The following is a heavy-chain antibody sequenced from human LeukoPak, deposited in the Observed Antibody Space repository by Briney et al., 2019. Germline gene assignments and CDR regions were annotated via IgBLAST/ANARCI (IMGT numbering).Heavy chain of an antibody. D-gene: IGHD6-19*01. Sequence: PGGSLRLSCAASGCTFDDYAMHWVRQAPGKGLEWVSGIGWNSGSIGYADSVKGRFTISRDNAKNSLYLQMNSLRAEDTALYYCAKGSIAVAGRGAHFDYWGQGTLVTVSS. CDR2: IGWNSGSI. CDR3: AKGSIAVAGRGAHFDY. J-gene: IGHJ4*02. V-gene: IGHV3-9*01. CDR1: GCTFDDYA.